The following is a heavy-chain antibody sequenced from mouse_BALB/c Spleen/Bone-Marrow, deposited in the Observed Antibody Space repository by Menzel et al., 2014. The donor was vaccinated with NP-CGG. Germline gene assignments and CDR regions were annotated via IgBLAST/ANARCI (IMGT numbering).Heavy chain of an antibody. D-gene: IGHD3-1*01. CDR2: IWGDGST. V-gene: IGHV2-6-7*01. J-gene: IGHJ2*01. Sequence: VQLQESGPGLVAPSQSLSIPCTVSGFSLTGYGVNWVRQPPGKGLEWLGMIWGDGSTDYNSALKSRLSISKDNSKSQVFLKMNSLQTDDTARYYCARERGGYYFDYWGQGTTLTVSS. CDR3: ARERGGYYFDY. CDR1: GFSLTGYG.